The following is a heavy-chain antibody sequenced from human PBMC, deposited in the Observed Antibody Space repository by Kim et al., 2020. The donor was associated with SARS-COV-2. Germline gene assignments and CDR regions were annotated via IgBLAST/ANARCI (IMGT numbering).Heavy chain of an antibody. CDR3: ARDWDRSPTTTVVTLGDGMDV. V-gene: IGHV1-46*01. CDR2: INPSGGST. D-gene: IGHD4-17*01. Sequence: ASVKVSCKASGYTFTSYYMHWVRQAPGQGLEWMGIINPSGGSTSYAQKFQGRVTMTRDTSTSTVYMELSSLRSEDTAVYYCARDWDRSPTTTVVTLGDGMDVWGQGTTVTVSS. CDR1: GYTFTSYY. J-gene: IGHJ6*02.